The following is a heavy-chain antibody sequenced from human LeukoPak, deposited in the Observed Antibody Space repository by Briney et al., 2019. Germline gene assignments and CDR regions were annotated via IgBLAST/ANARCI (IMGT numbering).Heavy chain of an antibody. J-gene: IGHJ6*03. D-gene: IGHD6-19*01. CDR2: INPNSGGT. V-gene: IGHV1-2*02. Sequence: GASVKVSCKASGYTFTSYGISWVRQAPGQGLEWMGWINPNSGGTNYAQKFQGRVTMTRDTSISTAYMELSRLRSDDTAVYYCARLLGYSSGWYPKGDMDVWGKGTTVTVSS. CDR1: GYTFTSYG. CDR3: ARLLGYSSGWYPKGDMDV.